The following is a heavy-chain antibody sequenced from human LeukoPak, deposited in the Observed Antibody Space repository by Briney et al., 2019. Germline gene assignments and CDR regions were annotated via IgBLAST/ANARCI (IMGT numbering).Heavy chain of an antibody. CDR1: GGSISSGGYY. CDR3: ARAWELQSNRHDAFDI. D-gene: IGHD1-26*01. J-gene: IGHJ3*02. CDR2: IYYSGST. Sequence: SETLSLTCTVSGGSISSGGYYWSWIRQHPGKGLEWIGYIYYSGSTYYNPSLKSRVTISVDTSKNQFSLKLSSVTAADTAVYYCARAWELQSNRHDAFDIWGQGTMVTVSS. V-gene: IGHV4-31*03.